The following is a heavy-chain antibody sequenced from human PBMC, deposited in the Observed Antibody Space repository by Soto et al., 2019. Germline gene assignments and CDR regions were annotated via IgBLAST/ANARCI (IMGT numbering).Heavy chain of an antibody. D-gene: IGHD3-3*01. Sequence: QVLLQESGPGLVKSSQTLSLTRTVSGGSISSGDYSWSWVRQSPGKGLEWIGHIYNSGITYYNPSLKSRVVISIDTSRNQFSLRLNSLTAADRAVYFCARGVTVFGLVSRFWFDPWGQGTVVTVSS. CDR3: ARGVTVFGLVSRFWFDP. CDR2: IYNSGIT. V-gene: IGHV4-30-4*01. J-gene: IGHJ5*02. CDR1: GGSISSGDYS.